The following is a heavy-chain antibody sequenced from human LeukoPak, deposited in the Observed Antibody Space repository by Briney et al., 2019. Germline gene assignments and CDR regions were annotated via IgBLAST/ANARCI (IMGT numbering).Heavy chain of an antibody. Sequence: SETLSLTCIVSGGSISRYYWSWIRQPPGKGLEWIGYIYYSGNTNYNPSLRGRVTISVDTSKNHFSLNLGSVTAADTAIYYCARTEITVPRGPRGFDVWGQGTMVTVSS. J-gene: IGHJ3*01. V-gene: IGHV4-59*01. CDR3: ARTEITVPRGPRGFDV. CDR1: GGSISRYY. CDR2: IYYSGNT. D-gene: IGHD3-10*01.